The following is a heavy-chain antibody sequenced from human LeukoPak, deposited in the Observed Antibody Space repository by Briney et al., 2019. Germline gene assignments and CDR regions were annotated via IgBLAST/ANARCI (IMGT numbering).Heavy chain of an antibody. CDR1: GDSISSSSYY. CDR2: IYQSGST. V-gene: IGHV4-39*01. CDR3: ARVGFIWPHYFFAY. Sequence: KSSETLSLTCTVSGDSISSSSYYWTWIRQPPGKGLEWIRSIYQSGSTYYNPSLKSRVTISVDTSKNQFSLKLTSVTAADTAVYYCARVGFIWPHYFFAYWGQGTLVTVSS. J-gene: IGHJ4*02. D-gene: IGHD1-26*01.